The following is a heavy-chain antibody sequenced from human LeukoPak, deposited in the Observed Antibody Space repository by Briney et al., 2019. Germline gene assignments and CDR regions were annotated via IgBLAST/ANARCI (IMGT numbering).Heavy chain of an antibody. Sequence: GGLVKVSCKASGYTFTSYDINWVRQATGQGLEWMGWMNPNSGNTGYAQKFQGRVTMTRNTSISTAYMELSSLRSEDTAVYYCARGPQYSSRLYREYYYMDVWGKGTTVTVSS. J-gene: IGHJ6*03. D-gene: IGHD6-13*01. CDR3: ARGPQYSSRLYREYYYMDV. CDR2: MNPNSGNT. CDR1: GYTFTSYD. V-gene: IGHV1-8*01.